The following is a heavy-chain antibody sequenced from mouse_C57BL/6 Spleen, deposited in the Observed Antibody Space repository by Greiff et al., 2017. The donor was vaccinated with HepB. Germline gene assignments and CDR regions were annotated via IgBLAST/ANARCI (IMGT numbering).Heavy chain of an antibody. V-gene: IGHV5-9-1*02. J-gene: IGHJ4*01. CDR2: ISSGGDYI. CDR1: GFTFSSYA. CDR3: TRGDYHYAMDY. D-gene: IGHD2-4*01. Sequence: EVKLVESGEGLVKPGGSLKLSCAASGFTFSSYAMSWVRQTPEKRLEWVAYISSGGDYIYYADTVKGRFTISRDNARNTLYLQMSSLKSEDTAMYYCTRGDYHYAMDYWGQGTSVTVSS.